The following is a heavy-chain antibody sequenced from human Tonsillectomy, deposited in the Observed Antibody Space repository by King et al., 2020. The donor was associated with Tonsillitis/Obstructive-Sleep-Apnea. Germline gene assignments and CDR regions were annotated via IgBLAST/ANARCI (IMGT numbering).Heavy chain of an antibody. CDR1: GFTFSVYG. V-gene: IGHV3-30*18. CDR3: AKDLGSVIVVPAVYMVV. J-gene: IGHJ6*03. Sequence: VQLVESGGGVVQPGRSLRLSCAASGFTFSVYGMHWVRQAPGKGLEWVGVISNDGRNKYYGDSVKGRFTISRDNSKETLFLQMDSLRTEDTAVYYCAKDLGSVIVVPAVYMVVWGKGTTVTVSS. CDR2: ISNDGRNK. D-gene: IGHD2-2*01.